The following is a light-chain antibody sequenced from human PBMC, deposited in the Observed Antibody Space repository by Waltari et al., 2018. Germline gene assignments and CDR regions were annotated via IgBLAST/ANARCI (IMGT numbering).Light chain of an antibody. CDR1: SSDLGSFNL. J-gene: IGLJ1*01. CDR3: CSYAGTIPFV. CDR2: EVS. Sequence: QSALTQTASVSGSPGQSITISCTGTSSDLGSFNLVPWYQQHPGKAPKLMIYEVSQRPSGVSNRFSGSKSANTASLTISGLQAEDEADYYCCSYAGTIPFVFGTGTKVTVL. V-gene: IGLV2-23*02.